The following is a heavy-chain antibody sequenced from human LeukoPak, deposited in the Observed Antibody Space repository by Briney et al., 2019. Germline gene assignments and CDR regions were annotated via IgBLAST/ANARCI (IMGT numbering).Heavy chain of an antibody. CDR2: IKQDGSDK. V-gene: IGHV3-7*04. Sequence: GGPLRLSCIASGFPFSNYWVNWVRQARGEGLEWVANIKQDGSDKYYVDSVKGRFTISRDNAKNSLYLQMNSLRAEDTAVYFCARDAYGYKIFDYWGQGTLVTVSS. D-gene: IGHD5-24*01. J-gene: IGHJ4*02. CDR3: ARDAYGYKIFDY. CDR1: GFPFSNYW.